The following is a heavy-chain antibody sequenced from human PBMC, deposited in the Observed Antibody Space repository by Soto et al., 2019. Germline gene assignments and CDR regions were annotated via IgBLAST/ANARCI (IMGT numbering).Heavy chain of an antibody. CDR2: INHSGST. V-gene: IGHV4-34*01. CDR3: ASAWLRHISLVALPGSGGDYYGMDV. D-gene: IGHD5-12*01. CDR1: GGSFSGYY. Sequence: SETLSLTCAVYGGSFSGYYWSWIRQPPGKGLEWIGEINHSGSTNYNPSLKSRVTISVDTSKNQFSLKLSSVTAADTAVYYCASAWLRHISLVALPGSGGDYYGMDVWGQGTTVTVSS. J-gene: IGHJ6*02.